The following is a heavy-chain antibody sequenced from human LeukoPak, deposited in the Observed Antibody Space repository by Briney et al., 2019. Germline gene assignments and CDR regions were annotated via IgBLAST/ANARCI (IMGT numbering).Heavy chain of an antibody. Sequence: PSQTLSLTCAVSGGSISSGGYSWSWIRQPPGKGLEWIGYIYHSGSTYYNPSLKSRVTISVDTSKNQFSLKLSSVTAADTAVYYCARIQGVLILRNRFDPWGQGTLVTVSS. CDR3: ARIQGVLILRNRFDP. D-gene: IGHD2-8*01. J-gene: IGHJ5*02. CDR1: GGSISSGGYS. V-gene: IGHV4-30-2*01. CDR2: IYHSGST.